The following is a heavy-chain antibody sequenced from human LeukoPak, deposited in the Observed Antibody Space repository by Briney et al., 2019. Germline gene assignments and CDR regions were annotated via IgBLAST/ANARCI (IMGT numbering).Heavy chain of an antibody. CDR1: GFTFSNYA. CDR2: IAGSGGST. Sequence: GGSLRLSCAASGFTFSNYAMSWVRQAPGKELEWVSGIAGSGGSTFYADSVKGRFTISRDNSKNTLYLQMNSLRAEDTAVYYCAKLDCSGSSCYQFDCWGQGTLVTVSS. CDR3: AKLDCSGSSCYQFDC. J-gene: IGHJ4*02. V-gene: IGHV3-23*01. D-gene: IGHD2-15*01.